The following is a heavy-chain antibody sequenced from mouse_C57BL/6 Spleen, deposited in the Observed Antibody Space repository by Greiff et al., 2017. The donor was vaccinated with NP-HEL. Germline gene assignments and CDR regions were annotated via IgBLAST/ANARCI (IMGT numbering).Heavy chain of an antibody. V-gene: IGHV1-82*01. CDR2: IYPGDGDT. J-gene: IGHJ4*01. CDR1: GYAFSSSW. D-gene: IGHD2-5*01. Sequence: QVQLQQSGPELVKPGASVKISCKASGYAFSSSWMNWVKQRPGKGLEWIGRIYPGDGDTNYNGKFKGKAKLTADKSSSKAYMQLSSLTSEDSAVYFCARRDGIYYSNYEDYAMDYWGQGTSVTVSS. CDR3: ARRDGIYYSNYEDYAMDY.